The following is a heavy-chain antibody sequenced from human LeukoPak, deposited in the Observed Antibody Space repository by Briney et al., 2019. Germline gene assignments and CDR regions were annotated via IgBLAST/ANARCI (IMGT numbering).Heavy chain of an antibody. CDR2: INPSGGST. CDR3: ARGRVQGDFWSGYYRAYFDY. V-gene: IGHV1-46*01. Sequence: ASVKVSCKASGYTFTSYYMHWVRQAPGQGLEWMGIINPSGGSTGYAQKFQGRVTMTRDTSTSTVYMELSSLRSEDTAVYYCARGRVQGDFWSGYYRAYFDYWGQGTLVTVSS. J-gene: IGHJ4*02. CDR1: GYTFTSYY. D-gene: IGHD3-3*01.